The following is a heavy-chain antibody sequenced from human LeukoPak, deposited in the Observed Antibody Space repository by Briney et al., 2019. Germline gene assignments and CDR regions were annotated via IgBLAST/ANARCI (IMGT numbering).Heavy chain of an antibody. V-gene: IGHV3-33*06. J-gene: IGHJ4*02. Sequence: GGSLRLSCAASGFTFSSYGMHWVRQAPGKGLERVAVIWYEGSNKYYADSVKGRFTISRDNSKTTLYLQMNSLRAEDTAVYYCAKDARGYCSGGSCQNMGYWGQGTLVTVSS. D-gene: IGHD2-15*01. CDR3: AKDARGYCSGGSCQNMGY. CDR2: IWYEGSNK. CDR1: GFTFSSYG.